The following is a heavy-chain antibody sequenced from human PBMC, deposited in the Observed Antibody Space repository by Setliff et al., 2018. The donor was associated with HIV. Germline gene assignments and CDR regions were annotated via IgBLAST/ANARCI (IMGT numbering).Heavy chain of an antibody. CDR2: INTSGST. V-gene: IGHV4-61*02. CDR1: NGSISSGTFY. CDR3: ARQIWNESPGYGFDP. J-gene: IGHJ5*02. D-gene: IGHD3-22*01. Sequence: PSETLSLTCTVSNGSISSGTFYWNWIRQPAGKGLEWIGRINTSGSTNYNPSLKSRVTVSKDTTKNQLSLRLSSVTAADTAVYYCARQIWNESPGYGFDPWGQGTLVTVSS.